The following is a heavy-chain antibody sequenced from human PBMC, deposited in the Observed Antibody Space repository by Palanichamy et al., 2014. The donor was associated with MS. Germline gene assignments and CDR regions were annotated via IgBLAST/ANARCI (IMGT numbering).Heavy chain of an antibody. J-gene: IGHJ5*02. CDR1: GFIFSSYG. V-gene: IGHV3-30*02. CDR3: AKDPGKVERRPNWFDP. D-gene: IGHD1-1*01. CDR2: IQYDGNRK. Sequence: QVQLVESGGGVVQPGGSLRLSCAASGFIFSSYGMHWVRQAPGKGLEWVAFIQYDGNRKYYVDSVKGRFTISRDNSKNTVFLQMNSLRSEDTAVYYCAKDPGKVERRPNWFDPWGQGTQVTAST.